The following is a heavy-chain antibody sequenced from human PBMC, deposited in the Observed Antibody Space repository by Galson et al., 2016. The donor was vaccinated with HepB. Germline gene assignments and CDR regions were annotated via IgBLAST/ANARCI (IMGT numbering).Heavy chain of an antibody. V-gene: IGHV4-39*01. CDR3: SRRDGGMGTTMLDY. CDR2: IYYSGST. J-gene: IGHJ4*02. CDR1: GDSISRSSYY. Sequence: ETLSLTCTVSGDSISRSSYYWGWIRQSPGKGLEWIGSIYYSGSTSYYPSLKSRVTISLDTSNNQFSLKLSSVTAADTAVYYCSRRDGGMGTTMLDYWGQGTLVTVSS. D-gene: IGHD1-26*01.